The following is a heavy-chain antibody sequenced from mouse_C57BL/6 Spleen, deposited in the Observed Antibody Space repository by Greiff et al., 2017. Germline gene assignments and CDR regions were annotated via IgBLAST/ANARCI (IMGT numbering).Heavy chain of an antibody. Sequence: EVKLQESGPGLVKPSQSLSLTCSVTGYPITSGYYWNWIRQFPGNKLEWMGYISYDGSNNYNPSLKNRISITRDTSKNQFFLKLNSVTTEDTATYYCARALTGVGGYYFDYWGQGTTLTVSS. CDR2: ISYDGSN. V-gene: IGHV3-6*01. CDR1: GYPITSGYY. CDR3: ARALTGVGGYYFDY. D-gene: IGHD4-1*01. J-gene: IGHJ2*01.